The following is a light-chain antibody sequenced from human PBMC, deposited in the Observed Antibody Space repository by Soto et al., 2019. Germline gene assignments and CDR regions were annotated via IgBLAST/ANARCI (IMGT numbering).Light chain of an antibody. CDR3: SSYGGFNNVL. V-gene: IGLV2-8*01. CDR1: SSDVGDYDY. CDR2: EVS. Sequence: QSVPTQPPSASGSPGQSVTISCTGTSSDVGDYDYVSWYQQHPGKAPKLMIYEVSKRPSGVPDRFSGSKSGNTASLTVSGLQTEDEADYYCSSYGGFNNVLFGGGTKLTVL. J-gene: IGLJ2*01.